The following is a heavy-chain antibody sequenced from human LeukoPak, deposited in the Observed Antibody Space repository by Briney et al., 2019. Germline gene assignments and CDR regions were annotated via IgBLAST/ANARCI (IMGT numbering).Heavy chain of an antibody. D-gene: IGHD6-13*01. J-gene: IGHJ3*02. CDR3: ARDMEQQLVSGSAFDI. V-gene: IGHV1-69*05. CDR1: GATFSSYA. CDR2: IIPIFGTA. Sequence: SVKVSCKASGATFSSYAIGWVRQAPGQGLEWMGGIIPIFGTANYAQKFQGRVTITTDESTSTAYMELSSLRSEDTAVSYCARDMEQQLVSGSAFDIWGQGTMVTVSS.